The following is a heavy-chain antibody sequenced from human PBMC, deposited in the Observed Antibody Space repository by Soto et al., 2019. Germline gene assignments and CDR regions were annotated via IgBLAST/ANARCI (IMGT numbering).Heavy chain of an antibody. J-gene: IGHJ5*02. D-gene: IGHD3-22*01. CDR1: GGTFSSYA. CDR3: ARVAYDSSGYWDWFDP. CDR2: IIPIFGTA. V-gene: IGHV1-69*06. Sequence: ASVKVSCKASGGTFSSYAISWVRQAPGQGLEWMGGIIPIFGTANYAQKFQGRVTITADKSTSTAYMELSSLRSEDTAVYYCARVAYDSSGYWDWFDPWGQGTLVTVSS.